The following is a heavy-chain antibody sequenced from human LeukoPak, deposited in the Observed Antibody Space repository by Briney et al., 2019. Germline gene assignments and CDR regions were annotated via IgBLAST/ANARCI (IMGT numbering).Heavy chain of an antibody. CDR3: TRIGLGEVRRNYYMDV. D-gene: IGHD3-10*01. CDR2: IRSKANSYAT. Sequence: GGSLKLSCAASGFTFSGSAMHWVRQASGKGLEWVGRIRSKANSYATAYAASVKGRFTISRDDSKNTAYLQMNSLKTEDTAVYYCTRIGLGEVRRNYYMDVWGKGTTVTVSS. CDR1: GFTFSGSA. V-gene: IGHV3-73*01. J-gene: IGHJ6*03.